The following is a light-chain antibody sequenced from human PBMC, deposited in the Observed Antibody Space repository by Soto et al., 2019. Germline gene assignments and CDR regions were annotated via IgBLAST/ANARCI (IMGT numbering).Light chain of an antibody. CDR1: QIVGNAY. CDR3: QQYGASRIT. J-gene: IGKJ3*01. CDR2: AAS. V-gene: IGKV3-20*01. Sequence: ILLTQSPGTLSLSPGERATLSCRASQIVGNAYVAWYQQRPGQVPRLLVHAASRRATGIPDRFSGSGSGTDYTVTINRLEPEDFAVYYCQQYGASRITFGPGTTVDI.